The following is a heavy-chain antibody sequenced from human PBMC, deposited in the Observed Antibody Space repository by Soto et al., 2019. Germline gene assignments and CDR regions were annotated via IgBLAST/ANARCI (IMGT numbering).Heavy chain of an antibody. J-gene: IGHJ6*02. CDR1: GGTFSSYA. D-gene: IGHD6-13*01. CDR2: IIPIFGTA. Sequence: ASVKVSCKASGGTFSSYAISWVRQAPGQGLEWMGGIIPIFGTANYAQKFQGRVTITADESTSTAYMELSSLISEDTAVYYCARDGGYSSSDYYYYGMDVWGQGTTVTVSS. CDR3: ARDGGYSSSDYYYYGMDV. V-gene: IGHV1-69*13.